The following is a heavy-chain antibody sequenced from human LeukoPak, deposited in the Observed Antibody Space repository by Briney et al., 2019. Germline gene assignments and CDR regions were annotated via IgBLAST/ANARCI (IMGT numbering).Heavy chain of an antibody. CDR1: GFTVSGTH. Sequence: PGGSLRLSCAAYGFTVSGTHMSWVRQAPGKGLEWVSAMYTGGTTYYADSVMGRFTVSRDNSRNTVFLHMNSLRVDDTAVYYCAKDDATSGGGLASWGQGTLVTVSS. CDR2: MYTGGTT. D-gene: IGHD3-16*01. CDR3: AKDDATSGGGLAS. V-gene: IGHV3-53*01. J-gene: IGHJ4*02.